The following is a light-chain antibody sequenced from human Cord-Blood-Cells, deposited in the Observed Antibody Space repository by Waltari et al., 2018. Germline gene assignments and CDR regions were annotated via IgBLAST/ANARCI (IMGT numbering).Light chain of an antibody. J-gene: IGLJ2*01. CDR1: SSDVGGHNY. V-gene: IGLV2-8*01. CDR3: SSYAGSNNYVV. Sequence: QSALTQPPSASGSPGQSVTISCTGTSSDVGGHNYVSWYQQNPGKAPKLMIYEVSKRPSGVPDRFSGSKSGNTASLTVSGLQAEDEADYYCSSYAGSNNYVVFGGGTKLTVL. CDR2: EVS.